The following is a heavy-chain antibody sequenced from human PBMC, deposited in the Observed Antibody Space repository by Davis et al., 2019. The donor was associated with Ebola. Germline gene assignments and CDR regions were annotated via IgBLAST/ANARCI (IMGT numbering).Heavy chain of an antibody. CDR1: GFTFSSYA. V-gene: IGHV3-64D*08. CDR2: ISSNGGST. J-gene: IGHJ4*02. Sequence: GGSLRLSCSASGFTFSSYAIHWVRQAPGKGLEYVSAISSNGGSTYYADSVKGRFTISIDNSKNTLYLQMSSLRAEDTAVYYCVKGGSGSYFYSYFDYWGQGTLVTVSS. CDR3: VKGGSGSYFYSYFDY. D-gene: IGHD1-26*01.